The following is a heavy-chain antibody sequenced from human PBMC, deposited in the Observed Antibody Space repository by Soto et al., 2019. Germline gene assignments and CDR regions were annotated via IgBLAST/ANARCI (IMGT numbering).Heavy chain of an antibody. Sequence: PGGSLRLSCAASEFTFNNYGMYWVRQAPGKGLEWVAGITNSGDKKYYADSVKGRFTISRDNSKNALYLEMNSLRDEDTAVYYCANGKTVTVAGPEFNYWGQGTLVTVSS. CDR3: ANGKTVTVAGPEFNY. J-gene: IGHJ4*02. V-gene: IGHV3-30*18. D-gene: IGHD6-19*01. CDR1: EFTFNNYG. CDR2: ITNSGDKK.